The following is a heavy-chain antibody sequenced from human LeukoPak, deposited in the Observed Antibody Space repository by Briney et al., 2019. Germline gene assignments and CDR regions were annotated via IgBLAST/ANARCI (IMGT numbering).Heavy chain of an antibody. Sequence: GASVKVSCKASGYTFTSYYMHWVRQAPGQGLEWMGWINPNSGGTNYAQKFQGRVTMTRDTSISTAYMELSRLRSDDTAVYYCARPSSGYYEAIRAGLGPWGQGTLVTVSS. CDR1: GYTFTSYY. D-gene: IGHD3-22*01. J-gene: IGHJ5*02. V-gene: IGHV1-2*02. CDR3: ARPSSGYYEAIRAGLGP. CDR2: INPNSGGT.